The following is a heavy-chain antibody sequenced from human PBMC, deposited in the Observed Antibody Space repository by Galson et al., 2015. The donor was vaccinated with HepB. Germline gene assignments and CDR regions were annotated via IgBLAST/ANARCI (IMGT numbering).Heavy chain of an antibody. V-gene: IGHV3-74*01. CDR2: INSDGSTT. CDR3: IRSTSGYYGLFDY. Sequence: SLRLSCAASGFTFSSYWMHWVRQAPGKGLVWVSRINSDGSTTNYADSVKGRFTISRDNAKNTLYLQMNSLRAEDTAVYYCIRSTSGYYGLFDYWGQGTLVTVSS. CDR1: GFTFSSYW. J-gene: IGHJ4*02. D-gene: IGHD3-10*01.